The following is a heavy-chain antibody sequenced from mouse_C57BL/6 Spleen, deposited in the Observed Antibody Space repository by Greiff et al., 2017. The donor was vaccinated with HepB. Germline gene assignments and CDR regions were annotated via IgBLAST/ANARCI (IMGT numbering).Heavy chain of an antibody. CDR3: ARGTWYFDY. CDR2: ISDGGSYT. J-gene: IGHJ2*01. CDR1: GFTFSSYA. Sequence: EVHLVESGGGLVKPGGSLKLSCAASGFTFSSYAMSWVRQTPEKRLEWVATISDGGSYTYYPDNVKGRFTISRDNAKNNLYLQMSHLKSEDTAMYYCARGTWYFDYWGQGTTLTVSS. V-gene: IGHV5-4*01.